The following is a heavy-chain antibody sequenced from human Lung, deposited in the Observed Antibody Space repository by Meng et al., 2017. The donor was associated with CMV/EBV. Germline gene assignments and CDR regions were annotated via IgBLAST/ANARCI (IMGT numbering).Heavy chain of an antibody. Sequence: SCTASGFTFGDYAMSWVRQAPGKGLEWVGFIRSKAYGGTTEYAASVKGRFTISRDDSKSIAYLQMNSLKTEDTAVYYCTREPYYYDSSGYYYGFDPWXQETLVTVSS. D-gene: IGHD3-22*01. CDR3: TREPYYYDSSGYYYGFDP. CDR1: GFTFGDYA. CDR2: IRSKAYGGTT. J-gene: IGHJ5*02. V-gene: IGHV3-49*04.